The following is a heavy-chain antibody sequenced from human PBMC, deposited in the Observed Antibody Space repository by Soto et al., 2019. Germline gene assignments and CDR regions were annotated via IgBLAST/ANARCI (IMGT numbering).Heavy chain of an antibody. J-gene: IGHJ4*02. CDR2: ITGSGYGT. V-gene: IGHV3-23*01. CDR3: AKPFTFAVAKCFDC. Sequence: EVQLLESGGGLVQPGGSLRLSCAASGFTFNSYAMSWVRQAPGKGLEWVSGITGSGYGTYYADSVTGRFAISRDNSKNPLYLQMNGPRADDTAVYYCAKPFTFAVAKCFDCGGQGTLVTVSS. D-gene: IGHD2-15*01. CDR1: GFTFNSYA.